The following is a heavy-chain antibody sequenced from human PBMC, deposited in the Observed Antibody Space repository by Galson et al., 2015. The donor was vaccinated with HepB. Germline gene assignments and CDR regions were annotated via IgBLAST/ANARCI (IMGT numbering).Heavy chain of an antibody. CDR3: ARGDFIPDY. D-gene: IGHD3/OR15-3a*01. J-gene: IGHJ4*02. CDR2: ISSSSFYE. CDR1: GFTFRSYS. V-gene: IGHV3-21*01. Sequence: SLRLSCAASGFTFRSYSMNWVRQAPGKGLEWVSCISSSSFYEYYADSVRGRFTISRDDAKNSLYLQMNSLRAEDTAVYYCARGDFIPDYWGQGTLVTVSS.